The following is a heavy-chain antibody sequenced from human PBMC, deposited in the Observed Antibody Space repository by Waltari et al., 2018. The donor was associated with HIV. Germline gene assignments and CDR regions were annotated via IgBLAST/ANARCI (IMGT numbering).Heavy chain of an antibody. D-gene: IGHD2-21*02. CDR3: ARGEDVSLTHLPPGFRFQF. CDR1: GDTFSAYF. V-gene: IGHV1-2*06. Sequence: QTPLVQSPSEVRQRGASVTPSCKTSGDTFSAYFLYWFRPAPGQGLEWLGRINPDSGDTTYSQAFQTRVTMTRDTSSASAYMELTRLTSADTAMYFCARGEDVSLTHLPPGFRFQFWGQGSLVSVSS. J-gene: IGHJ4*02. CDR2: INPDSGDT.